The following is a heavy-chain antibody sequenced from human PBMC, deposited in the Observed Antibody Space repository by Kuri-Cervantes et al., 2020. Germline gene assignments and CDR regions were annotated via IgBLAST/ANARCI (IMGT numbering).Heavy chain of an antibody. V-gene: IGHV1-8*01. CDR1: GYTFTSYD. Sequence: ASVKVSCKASGYTFTSYDINWVRQATGQGLEWMGWMNPNSGNTGYAQKFQGRVTMTRNTSVSTVYMELSSLRSEDTAVYYCARERKYDFWSGYFAPYYYGMDVWGQGTTVTDSS. CDR2: MNPNSGNT. J-gene: IGHJ6*02. D-gene: IGHD3-3*01. CDR3: ARERKYDFWSGYFAPYYYGMDV.